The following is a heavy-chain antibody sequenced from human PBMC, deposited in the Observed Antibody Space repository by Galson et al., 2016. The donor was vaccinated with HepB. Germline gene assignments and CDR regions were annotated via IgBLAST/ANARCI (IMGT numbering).Heavy chain of an antibody. CDR3: ARGKFDCSGGTCHYYALDV. CDR2: IGTAGDT. V-gene: IGHV3-13*01. J-gene: IGHJ6*04. CDR1: GLTFSRCD. D-gene: IGHD2-15*01. Sequence: SLRLSCAASGLTFSRCDMHWVRQATGKGLEWVSAIGTAGDTYYPGSVRGRFTISRENAKNSLYLQMNRLTAGDTAVYYCARGKFDCSGGTCHYYALDVWGKGITVTVSS.